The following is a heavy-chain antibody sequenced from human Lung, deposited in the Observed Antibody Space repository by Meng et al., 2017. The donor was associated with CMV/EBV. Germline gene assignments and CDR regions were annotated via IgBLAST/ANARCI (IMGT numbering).Heavy chain of an antibody. D-gene: IGHD2-8*01. CDR2: ISGSGINT. CDR1: GFTFSSYA. J-gene: IGHJ4*02. V-gene: IGHV3-23*01. CDR3: VKDMVF. Sequence: SLELSCAASGFTFSSYAMSWVRHAPGKGLEWVSSISGSGINTYYTDSVKGRFTISRDNSKNTLYLQIHSLRVEDTAQYYCVKDMVFWGQGTLVTVSS.